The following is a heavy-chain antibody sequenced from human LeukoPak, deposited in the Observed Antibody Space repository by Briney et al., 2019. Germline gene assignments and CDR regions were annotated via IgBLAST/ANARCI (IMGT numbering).Heavy chain of an antibody. D-gene: IGHD5-12*01. V-gene: IGHV4-39*01. Sequence: SETLSLTCTVSGGSISSSSYYCGWIRQPPGKGLEWIGSIYYSGSTYYNPSLKSRVTISVATSKNQFSLKLSSVTAADTAVYYCARAYSGYDYYWGQGTLVTVSS. CDR3: ARAYSGYDYY. CDR2: IYYSGST. J-gene: IGHJ4*02. CDR1: GGSISSSSYY.